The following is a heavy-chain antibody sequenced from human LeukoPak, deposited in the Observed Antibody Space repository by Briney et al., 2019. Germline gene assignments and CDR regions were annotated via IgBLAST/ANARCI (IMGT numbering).Heavy chain of an antibody. CDR2: IKQDGGEK. CDR3: ARDEWLVKGDY. Sequence: QPGRSLRLSCAASGFTFSSYGMHWVRQAPGKGLEWVANIKQDGGEKYYVDSVKGRFTISRDNAKNSLYLQMNSLRAEDTAVYYCARDEWLVKGDYWGQGTLVTVSS. V-gene: IGHV3-7*01. J-gene: IGHJ4*02. CDR1: GFTFSSYG. D-gene: IGHD6-19*01.